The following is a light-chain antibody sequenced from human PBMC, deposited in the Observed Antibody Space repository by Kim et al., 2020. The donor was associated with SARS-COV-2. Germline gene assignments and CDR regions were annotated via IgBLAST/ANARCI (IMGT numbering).Light chain of an antibody. V-gene: IGKV1-39*01. CDR2: GAT. CDR3: QQSFIPPYT. J-gene: IGKJ2*01. Sequence: ASVGDRITITCRASQSIVTYLHWYQQKPGKAPNILIYGATSLESGVPFRFRGSGSGTDFTLTITSLQLEDLGTYYCQQSFIPPYTFGQGTKVDIK. CDR1: QSIVTY.